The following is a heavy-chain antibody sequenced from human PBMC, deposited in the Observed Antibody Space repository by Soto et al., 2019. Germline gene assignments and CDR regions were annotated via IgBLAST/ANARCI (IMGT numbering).Heavy chain of an antibody. J-gene: IGHJ4*02. D-gene: IGHD3-9*01. CDR1: GFTFSSYS. CDR3: AREDDILTAESYFDY. CDR2: ISSSSSYI. Sequence: PGGSLRLSCAASGFTFSSYSMNWVRQAPGKGLEWVSSISSSSSYIYYADSVKGRFTISRDNAKNSLYLQMNSLRAEDTAVYYCAREDDILTAESYFDYWGRGTLVTVSS. V-gene: IGHV3-21*01.